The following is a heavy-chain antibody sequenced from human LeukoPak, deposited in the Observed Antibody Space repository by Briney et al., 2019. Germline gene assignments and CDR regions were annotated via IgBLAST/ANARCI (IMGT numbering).Heavy chain of an antibody. Sequence: SETLSLTCAVYGGSFSGYYWSWIRQPPGKGLEWIGEINHSGSTNYNPSLKSRVTISVDTSKNQFSLKLSSVTAADTAVYYCARASPSYSSSWYWFDPWGQGTLVTVSS. CDR3: ARASPSYSSSWYWFDP. V-gene: IGHV4-34*01. CDR2: INHSGST. CDR1: GGSFSGYY. D-gene: IGHD6-13*01. J-gene: IGHJ5*02.